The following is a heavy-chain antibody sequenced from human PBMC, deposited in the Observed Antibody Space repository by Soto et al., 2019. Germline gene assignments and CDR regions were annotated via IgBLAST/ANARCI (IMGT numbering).Heavy chain of an antibody. CDR3: ARVGEYCSSTSCTYYFDY. J-gene: IGHJ4*02. CDR2: IIPIFGTA. D-gene: IGHD2-2*01. CDR1: GGTFSSYA. V-gene: IGHV1-69*01. Sequence: QVQLVQSGAEVKKPGSSVKVSCKASGGTFSSYAISWVRQAPGQGLEWMGGIIPIFGTANYAQKFQGRVTITADESTSKAYMELSSLRSEDTAVYYCARVGEYCSSTSCTYYFDYWGQGTLVTVSS.